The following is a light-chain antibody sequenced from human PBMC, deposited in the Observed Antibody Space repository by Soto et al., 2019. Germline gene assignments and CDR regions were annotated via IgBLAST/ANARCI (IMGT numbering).Light chain of an antibody. CDR2: DAS. CDR1: QVISTY. V-gene: IGKV1-39*01. J-gene: IGKJ1*01. CDR3: QQYGGSPWS. Sequence: DVHMTQSKSSLSASVGDRVTITCRASQVISTYLNWYQQKPGKAPKLLIYDASSLQSGVPPGFSGSGSGTDSTLTISSLQPEDFAVYYCQQYGGSPWSFGQGTKVDIK.